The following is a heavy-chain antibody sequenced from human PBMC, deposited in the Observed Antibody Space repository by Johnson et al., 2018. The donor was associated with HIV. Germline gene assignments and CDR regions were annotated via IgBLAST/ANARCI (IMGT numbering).Heavy chain of an antibody. D-gene: IGHD6-13*01. V-gene: IGHV3-30*03. J-gene: IGHJ3*02. CDR2: ISYDGSNT. CDR3: ARGGAGVAAAEYAFDI. CDR1: GFTFSSYW. Sequence: QVQLVESGGGLVQPGRSLRLSCAASGFTFSSYWMSWVRQAPGKGLEWVAIISYDGSNTFYVDSVKGRFTISRDSSKNTLYLQMNSLRAEDTALYYCARGGAGVAAAEYAFDIWGQGTMVTVSS.